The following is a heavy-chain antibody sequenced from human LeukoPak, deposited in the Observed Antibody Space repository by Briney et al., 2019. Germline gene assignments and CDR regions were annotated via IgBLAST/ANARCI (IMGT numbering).Heavy chain of an antibody. CDR1: GITFSSHA. D-gene: IGHD5-24*01. CDR2: ISGSGGHT. J-gene: IGHJ6*03. Sequence: PGGSLRLSCAASGITFSSHAMSWVRQAPGKGLEWVSLISGSGGHTYYGDSVKGRFTICRDNSTNRLYLQMNSLRPEDTAVYYCAKGGAATMRDGYNYYYYYMEVWGRGTTVTVSS. V-gene: IGHV3-23*01. CDR3: AKGGAATMRDGYNYYYYYMEV.